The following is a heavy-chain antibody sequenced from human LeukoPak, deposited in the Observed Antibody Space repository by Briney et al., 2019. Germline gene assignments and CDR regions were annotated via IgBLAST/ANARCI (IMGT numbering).Heavy chain of an antibody. V-gene: IGHV3-23*01. CDR3: ARGVGNYRYYFDS. Sequence: GSLRLSCAASGFTFSSYAMSWVRQAPGKGLEWVSAISGSGGSTYYADSVKGRLTISRDNSKNTLYLQMNSLRAEDTAVYYCARGVGNYRYYFDSWGQGTLVTVSS. CDR2: ISGSGGST. D-gene: IGHD3-22*01. J-gene: IGHJ4*02. CDR1: GFTFSSYA.